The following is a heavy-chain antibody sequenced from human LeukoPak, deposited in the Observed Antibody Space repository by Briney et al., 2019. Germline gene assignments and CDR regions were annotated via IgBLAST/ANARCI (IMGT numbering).Heavy chain of an antibody. CDR3: TRDSGQFDY. CDR2: ISVSSAYI. Sequence: GGSLRLSCAASGFTFTSYTMNWVRQAPGKGLEWVSSISVSSAYIYYADSVKGRLTISRDNAKNSLFLQMNSLRVEDTAVYYCTRDSGQFDYWGQGTLVTVSS. V-gene: IGHV3-21*01. D-gene: IGHD1-1*01. J-gene: IGHJ4*02. CDR1: GFTFTSYT.